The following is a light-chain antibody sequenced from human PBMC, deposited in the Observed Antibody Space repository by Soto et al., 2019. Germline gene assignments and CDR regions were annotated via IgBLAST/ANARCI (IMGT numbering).Light chain of an antibody. J-gene: IGLJ2*01. V-gene: IGLV7-43*01. Sequence: QTVVTQEPSLTVSPGGTVTLTCACSAVAVTSGYYPHWFQQRPGQAPRALVYGTSNTHSWTPARFSGSLLGGKAALTLSGVQPEDEAEYYCLLYYGGAYVVFGGGTKLTVL. CDR1: AVAVTSGYY. CDR3: LLYYGGAYVV. CDR2: GTS.